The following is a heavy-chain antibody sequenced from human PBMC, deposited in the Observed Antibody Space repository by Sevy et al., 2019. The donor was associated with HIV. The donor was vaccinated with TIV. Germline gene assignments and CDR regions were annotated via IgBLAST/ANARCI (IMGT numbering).Heavy chain of an antibody. CDR2: IGSGGDA. V-gene: IGHV3-13*01. CDR3: ARSGGDSDYGMDV. J-gene: IGHJ6*02. D-gene: IGHD3-16*01. CDR1: GFTFSSYD. Sequence: GGYLRLSCGASGFTFSSYDMHWVRQAAGKGLEWVSGIGSGGDAYYPGSVKGRFTISRENAKNSLYLQMNSLRARDTAVYYCARSGGDSDYGMDVWGQGTQVIVSS.